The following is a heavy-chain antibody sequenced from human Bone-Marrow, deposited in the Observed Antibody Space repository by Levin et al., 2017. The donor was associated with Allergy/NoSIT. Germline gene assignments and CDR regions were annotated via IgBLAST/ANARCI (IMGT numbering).Heavy chain of an antibody. CDR2: IKQDGSEK. V-gene: IGHV3-7*01. J-gene: IGHJ4*02. CDR1: GFISGGYW. CDR3: ARGLLQYLDWLLPAFDY. Sequence: GESLKISCAMSGFISGGYWMSWVRQGPGKGLEWVANIKQDGSEKYYVDSVKGRFTISRDNAKNALYLQMNSLRAEDTAVYFCARGLLQYLDWLLPAFDYWGQGTLVTVSS. D-gene: IGHD3-9*01.